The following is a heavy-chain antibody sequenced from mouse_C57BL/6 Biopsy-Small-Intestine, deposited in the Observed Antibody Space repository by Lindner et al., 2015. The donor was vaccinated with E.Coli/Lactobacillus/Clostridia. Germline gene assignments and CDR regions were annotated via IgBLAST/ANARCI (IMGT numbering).Heavy chain of an antibody. J-gene: IGHJ2*01. CDR2: IYPYNGIS. V-gene: IGHV1-31*01. CDR1: GYSFTGYY. CDR3: TSLTGTKGYFDY. D-gene: IGHD4-1*01. Sequence: VQLQESGPELVKPGASVKISCKASGYSFTGYYMNWVEQSHGNILDWIGYIYPYNGISSYNQKFKGKATLTVDKSSTTAYMELRSLTSEDSAVYFCTSLTGTKGYFDYWGQGTTLTVSS.